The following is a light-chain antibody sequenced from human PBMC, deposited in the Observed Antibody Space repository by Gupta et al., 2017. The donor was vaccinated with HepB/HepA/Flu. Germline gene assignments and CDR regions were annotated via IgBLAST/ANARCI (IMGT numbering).Light chain of an antibody. V-gene: IGLV3-19*01. CDR3: NSRDSSGTHWV. CDR2: GKN. CDR1: SLRNYY. J-gene: IGLJ3*02. Sequence: SSELTQDPAVSVALGQTVKITCQGDSLRNYYASWYQQKPGQAPLRVIYGKNNRPSGIPDRFSASDSGSTSSLTITGAQAEDEGDYYCNSRDSSGTHWVFGGGTRLTVL.